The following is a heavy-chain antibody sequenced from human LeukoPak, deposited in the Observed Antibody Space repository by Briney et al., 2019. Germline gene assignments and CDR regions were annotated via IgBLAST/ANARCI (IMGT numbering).Heavy chain of an antibody. CDR1: GFTFSTYG. J-gene: IGHJ6*02. D-gene: IGHD3-9*01. CDR3: ARGGSNYDILTGYYVVTYGMDV. Sequence: GRSLRLSCAASGFTFSTYGTHWVRQAPGKGLEWVAVIWYDGSDKYYADSVKGRFTISRDNSKNTLYLQLNSLRVEDTAVYYCARGGSNYDILTGYYVVTYGMDVWGQGTTVTVSS. V-gene: IGHV3-33*01. CDR2: IWYDGSDK.